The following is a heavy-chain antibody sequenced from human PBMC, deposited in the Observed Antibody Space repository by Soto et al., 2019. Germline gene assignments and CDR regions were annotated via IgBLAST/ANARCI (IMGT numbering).Heavy chain of an antibody. CDR1: GFTFSSYA. CDR2: ISYDGSNK. J-gene: IGHJ4*02. Sequence: PGGSLRLSCAAPGFTFSSYAMHWVRQAPGKGLEWVAVISYDGSNKYYADSVKGRFTISRDNSKNTLYLQMNSLRAEDTAVYYCARDECTNGVCYNYWGQGTLVTVSS. CDR3: ARDECTNGVCYNY. V-gene: IGHV3-30-3*01. D-gene: IGHD2-8*01.